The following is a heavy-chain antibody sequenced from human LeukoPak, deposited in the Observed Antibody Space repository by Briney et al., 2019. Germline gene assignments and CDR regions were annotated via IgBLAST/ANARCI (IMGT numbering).Heavy chain of an antibody. Sequence: GGSLRLSCAASGFTFSNYGMHWVRQAPGKGLEWVAVIWYDGSNKYYADSVKGRFTISRDNSKNTMYLQMNSLRAEDTAVYYCARGEVQNYYYGMDVWGRGTTVTVSS. V-gene: IGHV3-33*01. J-gene: IGHJ6*01. D-gene: IGHD1-1*01. CDR1: GFTFSNYG. CDR3: ARGEVQNYYYGMDV. CDR2: IWYDGSNK.